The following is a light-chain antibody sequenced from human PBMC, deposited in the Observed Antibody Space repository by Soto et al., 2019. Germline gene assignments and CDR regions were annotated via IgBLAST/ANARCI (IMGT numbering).Light chain of an antibody. CDR2: DAS. CDR3: QQRSNWPPFT. V-gene: IGKV3-11*01. J-gene: IGKJ3*01. Sequence: EIVLTQSRATLSLSPGERAPLCCRASQSVSSYLAWYQQKPGQAPRLLIYDASNRATGIPARFSGSGSGTDFTLTISSLEPEDFAVYYCQQRSNWPPFTFGPGTKVDI. CDR1: QSVSSY.